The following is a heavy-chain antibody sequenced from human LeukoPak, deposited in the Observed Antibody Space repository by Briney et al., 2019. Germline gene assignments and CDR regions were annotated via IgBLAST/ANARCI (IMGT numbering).Heavy chain of an antibody. V-gene: IGHV1-69*05. D-gene: IGHD6-13*01. Sequence: SVKVSCKASGGTFSSYAISWVRQAPGQGLEWMGRIIPIFGTANYAQKFQGRVTITTHESTSTAYMELSSLRSEDTAVYYCAREIAAAGRIDYWGQGTLVTVSS. CDR1: GGTFSSYA. CDR3: AREIAAAGRIDY. CDR2: IIPIFGTA. J-gene: IGHJ4*02.